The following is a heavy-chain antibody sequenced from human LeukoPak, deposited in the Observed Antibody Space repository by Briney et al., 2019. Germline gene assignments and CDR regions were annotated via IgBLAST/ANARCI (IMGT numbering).Heavy chain of an antibody. CDR2: IYSGGNT. V-gene: IGHV3-53*04. CDR3: ARESREWVLVDY. J-gene: IGHJ4*02. D-gene: IGHD3-3*01. Sequence: GGSLRLSCEASGFTVSSNYMNWVRQAPGKGLEWVSIIYSGGNTYYADSVKGRFTISRHNSENTVYLQMNSLRAEDTAVYYCARESREWVLVDYWGQGTLVTVSS. CDR1: GFTVSSNY.